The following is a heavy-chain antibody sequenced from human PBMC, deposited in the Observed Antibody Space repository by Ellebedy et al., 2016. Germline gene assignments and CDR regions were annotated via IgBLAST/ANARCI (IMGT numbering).Heavy chain of an antibody. J-gene: IGHJ6*02. D-gene: IGHD3-3*01. CDR3: ARVVSGSKVHYYYGMDV. CDR1: GGTFSSYA. V-gene: IGHV1-69*13. Sequence: SVKVSXXASGGTFSSYAISWVRQAPGQGLEWMGGIIPIFGTANYAQKFQGRVTITADESTSTAYMELSSLRSEDTAVYYCARVVSGSKVHYYYGMDVWGQGTTVTVSS. CDR2: IIPIFGTA.